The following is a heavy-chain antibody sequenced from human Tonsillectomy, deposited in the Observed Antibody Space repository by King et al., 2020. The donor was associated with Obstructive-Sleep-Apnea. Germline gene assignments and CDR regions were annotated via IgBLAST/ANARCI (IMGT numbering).Heavy chain of an antibody. J-gene: IGHJ4*02. V-gene: IGHV4-59*08. Sequence: VQLQESGPGLVKPSETLSLTCTVSGGSVSGYCWSWVRQPPGKGLEWIGYICSMGRSDNNPSLNSRVTMSVDTSKNPFSLRLGSVTAADTAVYDCARQGAVGGNSFDYWGQGTLVTVSS. CDR3: ARQGAVGGNSFDY. CDR2: ICSMGRS. CDR1: GGSVSGYC. D-gene: IGHD6-19*01.